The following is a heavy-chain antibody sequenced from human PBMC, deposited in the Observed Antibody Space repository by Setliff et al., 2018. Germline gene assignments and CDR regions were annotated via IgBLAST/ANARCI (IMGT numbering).Heavy chain of an antibody. CDR1: GGSISSGTYY. V-gene: IGHV4-39*01. D-gene: IGHD6-6*01. Sequence: LSLTCTVSGGSISSGTYYWGWIRQPPGKGLEWIGSIHYSGSTYYNPSLKSRVTVSVDTSKNQFSLKLSSVTAADTAVYYCAKHDGRSSFDYWGQGTLVTV. CDR2: IHYSGST. J-gene: IGHJ4*02. CDR3: AKHDGRSSFDY.